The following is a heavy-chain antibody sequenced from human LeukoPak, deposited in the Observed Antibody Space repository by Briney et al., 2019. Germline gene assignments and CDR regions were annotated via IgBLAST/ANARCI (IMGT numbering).Heavy chain of an antibody. CDR1: GFTFSHYG. J-gene: IGHJ6*03. V-gene: IGHV3-53*01. CDR2: IYSGGST. D-gene: IGHD3-16*01. CDR3: ARDWQRRRGVYYYYYMDV. Sequence: GGSLRLSCAASGFTFSHYGMSWVRQAPGKGLEWVSVIYSGGSTYYADSVKGRFTISRDNSKNTLYLQMNSLRAEDTAVYYCARDWQRRRGVYYYYYMDVWGKGTTVTVSS.